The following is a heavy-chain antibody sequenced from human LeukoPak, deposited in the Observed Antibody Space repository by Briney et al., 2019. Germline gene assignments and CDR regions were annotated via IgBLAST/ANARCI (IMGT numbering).Heavy chain of an antibody. CDR1: GFTFSNYA. V-gene: IGHV3-64*01. Sequence: GGSLRLSCAASGFTFSNYAMHWVRQAPGKELEYVSTITTIGDRTYYANSVKGRFTISRDNSKNTLYLQMGSLRAEDMAVYYCARDLGGSNALDYWGQGTLVTVSS. CDR3: ARDLGGSNALDY. D-gene: IGHD1-26*01. J-gene: IGHJ4*02. CDR2: ITTIGDRT.